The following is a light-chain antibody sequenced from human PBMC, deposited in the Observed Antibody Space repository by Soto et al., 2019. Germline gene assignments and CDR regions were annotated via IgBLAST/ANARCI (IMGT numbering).Light chain of an antibody. CDR1: QSVSSN. CDR2: GAS. V-gene: IGKV3-15*01. CDR3: QQYNNWPLP. J-gene: IGKJ5*01. Sequence: EIVMTQSPATLSVSPGERATLSCRASQSVSSNLAWYQQKPGQAPRLLIYGASSRATGIPVRFSGSGSGTEFTLTISSLQSEDFAVYYCQQYNNWPLPFGQGTRLAIK.